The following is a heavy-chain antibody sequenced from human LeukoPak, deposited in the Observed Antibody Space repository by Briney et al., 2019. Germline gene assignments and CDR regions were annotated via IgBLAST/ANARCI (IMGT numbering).Heavy chain of an antibody. CDR2: IKQDGSEK. V-gene: IGHV3-7*01. Sequence: GGSLRLSCAASGFTFSSYWMSWVRQAPGKGLEWVANIKQDGSEKYYVDSVKGRFTISRDNAKNSLYLQMNSLRAEDTAVYYCARESGYSYGCYFDYWGQGTLVTVSS. J-gene: IGHJ4*02. D-gene: IGHD5-18*01. CDR1: GFTFSSYW. CDR3: ARESGYSYGCYFDY.